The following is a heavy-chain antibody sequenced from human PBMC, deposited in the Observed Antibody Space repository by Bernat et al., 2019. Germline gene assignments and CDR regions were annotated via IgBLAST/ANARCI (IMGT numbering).Heavy chain of an antibody. CDR2: IYSGGST. CDR1: GFTVSNNY. V-gene: IGHV3-53*01. Sequence: EVQLVESGGGLIQPGGSLRLPCAASGFTVSNNYMSWVRQAPGKGLEWVSVIYSGGSTHHADSVKGRFTISRDNSKNTLYLQMNSLRAEDTAVYYCARGQYCTTTRCRDGYDVFDIWGQGTMVTVSS. J-gene: IGHJ3*02. CDR3: ARGQYCTTTRCRDGYDVFDI. D-gene: IGHD2-2*01.